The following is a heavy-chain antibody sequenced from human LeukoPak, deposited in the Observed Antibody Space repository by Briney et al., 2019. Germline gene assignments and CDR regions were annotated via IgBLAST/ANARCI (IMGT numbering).Heavy chain of an antibody. CDR1: GFTFSSLS. CDR3: ASVLYCGADCYSGRYFFDY. J-gene: IGHJ4*02. CDR2: ISGTSSNI. V-gene: IGHV3-48*01. Sequence: PGGSLRLSCTASGFTFSSLSMNWVRQAPGKGLEWISYISGTSSNIYYADSVKGRFTISRDNSKNTLYMQMNSLRAEDTAVYYCASVLYCGADCYSGRYFFDYWGQGTLVTVSS. D-gene: IGHD2-21*02.